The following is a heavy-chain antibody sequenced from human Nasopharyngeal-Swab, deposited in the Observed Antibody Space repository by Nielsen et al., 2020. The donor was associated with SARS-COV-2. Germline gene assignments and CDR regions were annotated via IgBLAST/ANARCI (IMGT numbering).Heavy chain of an antibody. D-gene: IGHD3-22*01. Sequence: GESLKISCAASGFTFSSYAMHWVRQAPGKGLEWVAFISNDGSRKYYVDSVKGRFTVSRDNAKNSLYLQMNSLRAEDTAVYYCARDLDYYDSSGYDYWGQGTLVTVSS. CDR1: GFTFSSYA. CDR3: ARDLDYYDSSGYDY. J-gene: IGHJ4*02. V-gene: IGHV3-30-3*01. CDR2: ISNDGSRK.